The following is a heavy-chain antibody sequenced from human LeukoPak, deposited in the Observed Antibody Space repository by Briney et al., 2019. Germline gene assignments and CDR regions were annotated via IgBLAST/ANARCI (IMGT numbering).Heavy chain of an antibody. J-gene: IGHJ4*02. D-gene: IGHD4-17*01. CDR1: GFTFSSYG. CDR2: ISYDGSNK. CDR3: ARDMGNDYGDSIFDY. V-gene: IGHV3-30*03. Sequence: GGSLRLSCAASGFTFSSYGMHWVRQAPGKGLGWVAVISYDGSNKYYADSVKGRFTISRGNSKNSLYLQMNSLRAEDTAVYYCARDMGNDYGDSIFDYWGQGTLVTVSS.